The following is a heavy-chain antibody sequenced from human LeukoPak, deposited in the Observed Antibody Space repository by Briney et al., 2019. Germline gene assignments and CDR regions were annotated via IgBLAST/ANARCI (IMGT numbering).Heavy chain of an antibody. V-gene: IGHV4-59*01. CDR2: IYYSGST. Sequence: PSETLSLTCTVSGGSISSYYWSWIRQPPGKGLEWIGYIYYSGSTNYNPSLKSRVTISVDTSKNQFSLKLSSVTAADTAVYYCARASRPDSSGYYHDAFDIWGQGTMVTVSS. CDR1: GGSISSYY. D-gene: IGHD3-22*01. CDR3: ARASRPDSSGYYHDAFDI. J-gene: IGHJ3*02.